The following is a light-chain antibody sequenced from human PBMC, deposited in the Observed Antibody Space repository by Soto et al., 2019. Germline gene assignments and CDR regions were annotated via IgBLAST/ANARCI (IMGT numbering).Light chain of an antibody. CDR3: AAWDDSLNSWV. CDR1: TSNIGGNI. Sequence: QSVLTQTPSASVTPGQSVTISCSGSTSNIGGNIVNWFQHLPVTAPKLLIYSNTQRPSGVPDRFAGSKSGTSASLAISGLQSEVDADYYCAAWDDSLNSWVFGGGTKLTVL. J-gene: IGLJ3*02. CDR2: SNT. V-gene: IGLV1-44*01.